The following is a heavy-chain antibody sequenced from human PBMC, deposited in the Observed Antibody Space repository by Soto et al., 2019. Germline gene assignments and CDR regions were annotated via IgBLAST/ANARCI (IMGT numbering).Heavy chain of an antibody. Sequence: PXGSLTLTCAASGFTFSSYSKNWVRQAPGKGLEWVSSISSSSSYIYYADSVKGRFTISRDNAKNSLYLQMNSLRAEDTAVYYCARVVQAAAVHYYYYGMDVWGQGTTVTVSS. CDR3: ARVVQAAAVHYYYYGMDV. CDR1: GFTFSSYS. D-gene: IGHD6-13*01. V-gene: IGHV3-21*01. CDR2: ISSSSSYI. J-gene: IGHJ6*02.